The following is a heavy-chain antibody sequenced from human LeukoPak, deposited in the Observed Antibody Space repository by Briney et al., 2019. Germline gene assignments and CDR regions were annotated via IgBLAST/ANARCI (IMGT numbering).Heavy chain of an antibody. CDR1: GFIFSSYA. V-gene: IGHV3-64*05. CDR2: ISSNGATT. J-gene: IGHJ4*02. D-gene: IGHD3-16*01. Sequence: PGRSLRLSCTASGFIFSSYAMHWVRQAPGKGLEYVSAISSNGATTYYADSVKGRFTISRDNSKNTLYFQMSSLRPEDTAVYYCVKIVMAGGYFDYWGQGTLVTVSS. CDR3: VKIVMAGGYFDY.